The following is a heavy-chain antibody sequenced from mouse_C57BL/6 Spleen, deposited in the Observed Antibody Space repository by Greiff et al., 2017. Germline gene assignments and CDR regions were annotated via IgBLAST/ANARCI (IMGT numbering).Heavy chain of an antibody. CDR2: IDPSDSET. V-gene: IGHV1-52*01. Sequence: QVQLQQPGAELVRPGSSVKLSCKASGYTFTSYWMHWVKQRPIQGLEWIGNIDPSDSETHYNQKFKDKATLTVDKSSSTAYMQLSSLTSEDSAVYYCARPYYDYDGSYWYFDVWGTGTTVTVSS. J-gene: IGHJ1*03. CDR1: GYTFTSYW. CDR3: ARPYYDYDGSYWYFDV. D-gene: IGHD2-4*01.